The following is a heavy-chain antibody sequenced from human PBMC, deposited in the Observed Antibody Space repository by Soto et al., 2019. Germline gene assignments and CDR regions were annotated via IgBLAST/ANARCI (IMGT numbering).Heavy chain of an antibody. CDR3: AKDLRIAVAGTDYFDS. V-gene: IGHV3-30*18. CDR1: GFTFSNAX. D-gene: IGHD6-19*01. CDR2: ISYDVTNK. Sequence: GGXXRLSCAXSGFTFSNAXMXXXRXXXGXGLEWVAVISYDVTNKYYADSVKGRFTISRDNSKNTLYLQMNSLRAEDTAVYYCAKDLRIAVAGTDYFDSWGQGTLVTVSS. J-gene: IGHJ4*02.